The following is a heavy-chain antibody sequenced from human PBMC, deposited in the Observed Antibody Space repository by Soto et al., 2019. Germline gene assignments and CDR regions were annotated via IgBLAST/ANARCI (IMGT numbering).Heavy chain of an antibody. J-gene: IGHJ6*02. Sequence: SETLSLTCTVSGGSVSSGSYYWSWIRQPPGKGLEWIGYIYYSGSTNYNPSLKSRVTISVDTSKNQFSLKLSSVTAADTAVYYGARDRAARYDYYGMDVWGQGTTVTVSS. CDR2: IYYSGST. CDR1: GGSVSSGSYY. CDR3: ARDRAARYDYYGMDV. V-gene: IGHV4-61*01. D-gene: IGHD6-6*01.